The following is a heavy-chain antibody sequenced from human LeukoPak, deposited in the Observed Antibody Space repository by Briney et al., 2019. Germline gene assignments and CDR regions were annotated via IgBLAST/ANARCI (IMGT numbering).Heavy chain of an antibody. J-gene: IGHJ4*02. Sequence: SETLSLTCIVTGDSVSNGNYYWSWLRQPPGKALEWIGYIYYTGSTYYNPSLEGRVTISVDTSRNHFSVKLNSVTAADTAVYYCARSQNYYGSGDYWSQGTLVTVSS. CDR3: ARSQNYYGSGDY. D-gene: IGHD3-10*01. CDR2: IYYTGST. V-gene: IGHV4-61*03. CDR1: GDSVSNGNYY.